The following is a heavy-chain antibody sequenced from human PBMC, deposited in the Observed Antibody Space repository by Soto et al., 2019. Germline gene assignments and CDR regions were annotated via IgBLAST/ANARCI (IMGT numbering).Heavy chain of an antibody. J-gene: IGHJ4*02. CDR3: ARHGLDYYESSGYFLYYLDY. D-gene: IGHD3-22*01. Sequence: SSETLSLTCTVSGDFISGSYWSWIRQPPGKGLELIGHIYFNGSTNYNPSLKSRVTISQDTSKNQLSLKLTSVTATDTAVYYCARHGLDYYESSGYFLYYLDYWGQGTPVTVSS. CDR1: GDFISGSY. CDR2: IYFNGST. V-gene: IGHV4-59*08.